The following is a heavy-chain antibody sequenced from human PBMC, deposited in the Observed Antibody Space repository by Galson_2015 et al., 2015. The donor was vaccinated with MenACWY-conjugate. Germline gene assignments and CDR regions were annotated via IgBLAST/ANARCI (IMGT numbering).Heavy chain of an antibody. CDR1: GFTFSSFG. V-gene: IGHV3-30*18. D-gene: IGHD3-10*01. CDR2: ISDDGSKK. CDR3: AKEPFGSGPFDI. Sequence: SLSLSCAASGFTFSSFGMHWVRQAPGKRPEWVAVISDDGSKKFYADSLKGRFTISRDNSKNTLYLQVDSLRPEDTALYYCAKEPFGSGPFDIWGRGTMVTVSS. J-gene: IGHJ3*02.